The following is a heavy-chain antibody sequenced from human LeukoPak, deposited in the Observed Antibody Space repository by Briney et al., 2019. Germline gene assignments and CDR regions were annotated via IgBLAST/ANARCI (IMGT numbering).Heavy chain of an antibody. CDR2: IKEDGSEK. J-gene: IGHJ4*02. V-gene: IGHV3-7*01. Sequence: PGGSLRLSYAASGFTFSTFWMSWVRQVPGKGLEWVANIKEDGSEKYYVDSMKGRFTVSRDNAKNSLYLQMDSLRAEDTAVYYCARGGTFVSDYWGQGTLVTVSS. CDR1: GFTFSTFW. D-gene: IGHD1-1*01. CDR3: ARGGTFVSDY.